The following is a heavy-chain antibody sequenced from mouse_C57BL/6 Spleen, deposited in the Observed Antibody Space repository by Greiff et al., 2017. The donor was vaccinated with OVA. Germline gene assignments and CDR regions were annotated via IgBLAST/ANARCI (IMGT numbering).Heavy chain of an antibody. CDR1: GFTFSDYG. Sequence: EVHLVESGGGLVKPGGSLKLSCAASGFTFSDYGMHWVRQAPEKGLEWVAYISSGSSNIYYADTVKGRFTISRDNAKNTLFLQMTSLRSEDTAMYYCARREYFDYWGQGTTLTVSS. V-gene: IGHV5-17*01. J-gene: IGHJ2*01. CDR3: ARREYFDY. CDR2: ISSGSSNI.